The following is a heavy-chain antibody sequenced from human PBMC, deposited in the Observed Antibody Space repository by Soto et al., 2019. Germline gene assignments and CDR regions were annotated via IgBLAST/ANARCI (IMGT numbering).Heavy chain of an antibody. CDR3: ARDTGYCSSTSCYNWIDP. V-gene: IGHV4-61*05. CDR2: IYYSGST. Sequence: SETLSLTCTVSGGSISGTSYYWGWIRQPPGKGLEWIGYIYYSGSTNYNPSLKSRVTISVDKSKNQFSLKLGSVTAADTAVYYCARDTGYCSSTSCYNWIDPWGQGTLVTVSS. D-gene: IGHD2-2*01. J-gene: IGHJ5*02. CDR1: GGSISGTSYY.